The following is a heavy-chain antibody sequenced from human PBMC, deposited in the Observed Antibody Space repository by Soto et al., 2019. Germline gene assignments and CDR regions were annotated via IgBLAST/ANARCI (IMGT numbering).Heavy chain of an antibody. D-gene: IGHD3-22*01. CDR2: INPNSGGT. V-gene: IGHV1-2*02. Sequence: ASVKVSCKTSGYTFTDHYMHWVRQAPGQGLEWMGWINPNSGGTNYAQNFQGRVTMTRDTSISTAYMELSRLRSDDTAVYYCARDLTQYYYDTSGYSDYWGLGTLVTVSS. CDR3: ARDLTQYYYDTSGYSDY. J-gene: IGHJ4*02. CDR1: GYTFTDHY.